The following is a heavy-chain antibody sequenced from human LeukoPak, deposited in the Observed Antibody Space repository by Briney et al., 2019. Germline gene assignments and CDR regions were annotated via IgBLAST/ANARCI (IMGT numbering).Heavy chain of an antibody. D-gene: IGHD6-13*01. CDR3: ARDQYGYSSSWYVGDY. V-gene: IGHV1-18*01. J-gene: IGHJ4*02. Sequence: GASVKVSCEASGYTFTSYGISWVRQTPGQGLEWMGWISAYNGNTNYAQKLQGRVTMTTDTSTSTAHMELRSLRSDDTAVYYCARDQYGYSSSWYVGDYWGQGTLVTVSS. CDR1: GYTFTSYG. CDR2: ISAYNGNT.